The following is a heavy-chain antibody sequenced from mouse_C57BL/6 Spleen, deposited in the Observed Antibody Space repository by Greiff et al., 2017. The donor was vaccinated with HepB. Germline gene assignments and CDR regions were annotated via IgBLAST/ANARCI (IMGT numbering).Heavy chain of an antibody. CDR2: IYPGDGDT. J-gene: IGHJ2*01. V-gene: IGHV1-82*01. Sequence: VQLQQSGPELVKPGASVKISCKASGYAFSSSWMNWVKQRPGKGLEWIGRIYPGDGDTNYNGKFKGKATLTADKSSSTAYMQLSSLTSEDSAVYVCARSVRRENFDYWGQGTTLTVSS. D-gene: IGHD2-13*01. CDR1: GYAFSSSW. CDR3: ARSVRRENFDY.